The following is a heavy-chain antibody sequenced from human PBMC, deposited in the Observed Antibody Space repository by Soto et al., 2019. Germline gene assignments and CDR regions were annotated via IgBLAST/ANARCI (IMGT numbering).Heavy chain of an antibody. J-gene: IGHJ4*02. CDR3: AXXXSYGSPFDY. D-gene: IGHD5-18*01. V-gene: IGHV3-9*01. CDR1: GFTFDDYA. Sequence: EVQLVESGGGLVQPGRSLRLSCAASGFTFDDYAMHWVRQAPGKGLEWVSGISWNSGSIGYADSVKGRFTISRDNAKNSLYLQMNSLRAEDTALYYCAXXXSYGSPFDYWGQGTLVTVSS. CDR2: ISWNSGSI.